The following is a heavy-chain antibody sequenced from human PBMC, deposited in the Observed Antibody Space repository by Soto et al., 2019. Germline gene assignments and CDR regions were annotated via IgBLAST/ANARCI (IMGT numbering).Heavy chain of an antibody. D-gene: IGHD5-18*01. CDR3: AKDFRTALTYGMDV. V-gene: IGHV3-9*01. CDR2: ISWNGGNI. J-gene: IGHJ6*02. CDR1: GFTFDDYA. Sequence: VQLVESGGGLVQPGRSLRLSCAASGFTFDDYAMHWVRQAPGRGPEWVSGISWNGGNIGYVASVQGRFTISRDNARKSLYLQMNSLTPEDTALYYCAKDFRTALTYGMDVWGQGTAVTVSS.